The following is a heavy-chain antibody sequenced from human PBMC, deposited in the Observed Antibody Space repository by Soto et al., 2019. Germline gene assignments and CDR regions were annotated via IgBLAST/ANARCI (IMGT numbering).Heavy chain of an antibody. CDR3: ARALPTALTPNTHFDY. D-gene: IGHD4-4*01. V-gene: IGHV3-30-3*01. Sequence: PGGSLRLSCAASGSTFSSYAMHWVRQAPGKGLEWVAVISYDGSNKYYADSVKGRFTISRDNSKNTLYLQMNSLRAEDTAVYYCARALPTALTPNTHFDYWGQGTLVTVSS. CDR1: GSTFSSYA. J-gene: IGHJ4*02. CDR2: ISYDGSNK.